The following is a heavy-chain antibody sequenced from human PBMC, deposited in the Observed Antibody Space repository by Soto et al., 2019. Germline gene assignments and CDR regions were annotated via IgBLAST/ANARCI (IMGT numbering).Heavy chain of an antibody. Sequence: QVHLVQSGSEVKKPGSSVTVSCKASGGTFNTYTFSWVRQAPGQGLEWMGSILPIMGSVNYAHDFRGRLSMTADPSTTTAYMELTSLTSHDTAIDYCARMPRYSYPTSDPLDNWGQGTLVTVSS. CDR1: GGTFNTYT. CDR3: ARMPRYSYPTSDPLDN. V-gene: IGHV1-69*01. J-gene: IGHJ1*01. CDR2: ILPIMGSV. D-gene: IGHD2-15*01.